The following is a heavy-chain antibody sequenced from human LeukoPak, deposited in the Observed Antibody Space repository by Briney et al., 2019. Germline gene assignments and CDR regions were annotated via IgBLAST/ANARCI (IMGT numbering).Heavy chain of an antibody. CDR2: ISVYNGNT. V-gene: IGHV1-18*04. D-gene: IGHD3-16*01. Sequence: GALVKVSCKASGYTFINYDITWVRQAPGQGLEWMAWISVYNGNTIYAQKLQDRVTLTTDTSTSTAYMELRSLRSDDTALYYCARGGDVRSLDYWGQGTLVTVSS. J-gene: IGHJ4*02. CDR1: GYTFINYD. CDR3: ARGGDVRSLDY.